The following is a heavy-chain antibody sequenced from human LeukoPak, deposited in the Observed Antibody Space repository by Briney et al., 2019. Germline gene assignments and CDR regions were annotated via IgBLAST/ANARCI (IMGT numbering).Heavy chain of an antibody. Sequence: SVKVSCKASGGTFSIYAISWVRQAPGQGREWMGGIIPIFGTANYSQKFQSRVTITTDEYTSTAYMELRSLRSEDTAVYYCARAQTIAVADYWGQGTLVTVSS. J-gene: IGHJ4*02. D-gene: IGHD6-19*01. CDR3: ARAQTIAVADY. CDR1: GGTFSIYA. CDR2: IIPIFGTA. V-gene: IGHV1-69*05.